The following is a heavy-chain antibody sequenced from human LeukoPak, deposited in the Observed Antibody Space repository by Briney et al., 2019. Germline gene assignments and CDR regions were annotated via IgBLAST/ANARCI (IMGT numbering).Heavy chain of an antibody. D-gene: IGHD3-10*01. CDR3: VRDENRRTTYYYGSGPDS. J-gene: IGHJ5*01. V-gene: IGHV1-18*01. CDR2: ISAYNGNT. Sequence: GASVKVSCKASGYTFTSYGISWVRQAPGQGLEWMGWISAYNGNTNYAQKLQGRVTMTTDTSTSTAYMELRSLRSDDTAVYHCVRDENRRTTYYYGSGPDSWGRGTWVTFPS. CDR1: GYTFTSYG.